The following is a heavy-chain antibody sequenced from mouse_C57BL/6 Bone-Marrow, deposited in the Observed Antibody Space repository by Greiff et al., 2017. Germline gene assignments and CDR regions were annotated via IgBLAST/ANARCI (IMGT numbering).Heavy chain of an antibody. Sequence: QVQLQQSGAELARPGASVKMSCKASGYTFTSYTMHWVKQRPGQGLEWIGYINPSSGYTKYNQKFKDKATLTADKSYSTAYMQLSSLTSEDSAVYYCARWASTVVAPNYAMDYWGQRTSGTVYS. CDR1: GYTFTSYT. J-gene: IGHJ4*01. CDR2: INPSSGYT. CDR3: ARWASTVVAPNYAMDY. V-gene: IGHV1-4*01. D-gene: IGHD1-1*01.